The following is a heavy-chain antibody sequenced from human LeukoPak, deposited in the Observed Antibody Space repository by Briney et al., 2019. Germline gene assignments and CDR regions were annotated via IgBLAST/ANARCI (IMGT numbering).Heavy chain of an antibody. Sequence: PSETLSLTCTVSGGSISSSSYYWGWIRQPPGKGLEWIGSIYYSGSTYYNPSLKSRVTISVGTSKNQFSLKLSSVTAADTAVYYCARHGVREISEVDYWGQGTLVTVSS. CDR2: IYYSGST. CDR1: GGSISSSSYY. CDR3: ARHGVREISEVDY. V-gene: IGHV4-39*01. J-gene: IGHJ4*02. D-gene: IGHD3-10*01.